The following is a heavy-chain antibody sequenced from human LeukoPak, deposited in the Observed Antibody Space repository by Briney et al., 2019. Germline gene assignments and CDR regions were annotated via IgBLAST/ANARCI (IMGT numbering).Heavy chain of an antibody. J-gene: IGHJ4*02. Sequence: SETLSLTCTVSSGSISSSSYYWGWIRQPPGKGLEWIGSIYYSGSTYYNPSLKSRVTISVDTSKNQFSLKLSSVTAADTAVYYCASADDFWSGRYWGQGTLVTVSS. D-gene: IGHD3-3*01. CDR3: ASADDFWSGRY. CDR1: SGSISSSSYY. V-gene: IGHV4-39*07. CDR2: IYYSGST.